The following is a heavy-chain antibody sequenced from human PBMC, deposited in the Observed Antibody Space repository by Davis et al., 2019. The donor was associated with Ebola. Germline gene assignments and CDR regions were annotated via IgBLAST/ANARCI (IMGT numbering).Heavy chain of an antibody. J-gene: IGHJ3*02. V-gene: IGHV3-7*03. D-gene: IGHD1-7*01. CDR1: GFTFRTYW. Sequence: GESLKISCAASGFTFRTYWMSWVRQAPGKGLEWVANIKEDGSEKFYVDSLKGRFAISRDNAKNSLFLQINNLGAEDTAVYYCAKDLGTSGAFDIWGQGTVVTVSS. CDR3: AKDLGTSGAFDI. CDR2: IKEDGSEK.